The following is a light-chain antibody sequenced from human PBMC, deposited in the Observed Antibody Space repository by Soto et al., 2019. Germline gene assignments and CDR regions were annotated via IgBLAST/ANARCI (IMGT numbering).Light chain of an antibody. CDR1: QSVTSSY. J-gene: IGKJ5*01. Sequence: EIVLTQSPGTLSLSPGERATLSCRASQSVTSSYLAWYQQKPGQAXXLLLYGASSRATGIPDRFSGSGSGTDFTLTISRLEPDDFAVYYCQQYGSSPPITFGQGTRLEIK. CDR2: GAS. V-gene: IGKV3-20*01. CDR3: QQYGSSPPIT.